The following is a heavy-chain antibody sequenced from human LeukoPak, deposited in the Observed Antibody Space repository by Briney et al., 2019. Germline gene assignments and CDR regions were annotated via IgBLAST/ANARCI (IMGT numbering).Heavy chain of an antibody. V-gene: IGHV3-11*01. D-gene: IGHD3-10*01. Sequence: GGSLRLSCAASGFTFSDYYMSWIRQAPGKGLEWVSYISSSGSTIYYADSVKGRFTISRDNAKNSLYLQMNSLRAEDTAVYYCARDLVRSITMVRGAPPGGTDVWGQGTTVTVSS. CDR2: ISSSGSTI. CDR3: ARDLVRSITMVRGAPPGGTDV. CDR1: GFTFSDYY. J-gene: IGHJ6*02.